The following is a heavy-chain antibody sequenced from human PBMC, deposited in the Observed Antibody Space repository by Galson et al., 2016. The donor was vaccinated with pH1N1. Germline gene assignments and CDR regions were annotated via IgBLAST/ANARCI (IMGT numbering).Heavy chain of an antibody. J-gene: IGHJ4*02. CDR2: TDWDDDT. CDR1: GFSLTGVC. CDR3: ARMGDCGGVLSDD. V-gene: IGHV2-70*17. Sequence: PALVKPTQTLTLTCTFSGFSLTGVCVSWLRQPPGKALEWLARTDWDDDTFYSPSLKTRLTISKDTSRNQVVLTMTNMDPVDTATYYCARMGDCGGVLSDDWGRGTLVTVSS. D-gene: IGHD2-21*01.